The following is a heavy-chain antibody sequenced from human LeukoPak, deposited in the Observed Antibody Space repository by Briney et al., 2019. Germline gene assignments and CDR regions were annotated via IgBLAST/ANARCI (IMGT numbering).Heavy chain of an antibody. D-gene: IGHD2-2*01. CDR3: ARFHGVYCSSTSCYPVWFDP. CDR1: GGSISSYY. J-gene: IGHJ5*02. CDR2: IYYSGST. Sequence: SETLSLTCTVSGGSISSYYWSWLRQPPGKGLEWIGYIYYSGSTNYNPSLKSRVTISVDTSKNQFSLKLSSVTAADTAVYYCARFHGVYCSSTSCYPVWFDPWGQGTLVTVSS. V-gene: IGHV4-59*01.